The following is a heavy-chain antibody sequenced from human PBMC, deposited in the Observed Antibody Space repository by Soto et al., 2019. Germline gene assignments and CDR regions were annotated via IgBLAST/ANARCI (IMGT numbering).Heavy chain of an antibody. CDR3: ARDPPTPDIAAAGKGDYYYGMDV. Sequence: GGSLRLSCAASGFTFSSYSMNWVRQAPGKGLEWVSSISSSSSYIYYADSVKGRFTISRDNTKNSLYLQMNSLRAEDTAVYYCARDPPTPDIAAAGKGDYYYGMDVWGQGTTVTVSS. CDR1: GFTFSSYS. J-gene: IGHJ6*02. CDR2: ISSSSSYI. D-gene: IGHD6-13*01. V-gene: IGHV3-21*01.